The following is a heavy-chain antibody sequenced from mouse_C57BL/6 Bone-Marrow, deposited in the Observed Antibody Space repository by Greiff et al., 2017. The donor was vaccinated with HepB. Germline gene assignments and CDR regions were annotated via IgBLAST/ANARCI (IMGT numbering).Heavy chain of an antibody. J-gene: IGHJ3*01. V-gene: IGHV3-6*01. D-gene: IGHD1-1*01. CDR2: ISYDGSN. Sequence: DVQLQESGPGLVKPSQSLSLTCSVTGYSITSGYYWNWIRQFPGNKLELMGYISYDGSNNYNPSLKNRISITRDTSKNQFFLKLNSVTTEDTATYYCARRNYYGPWFAYWGQGTLVTVSA. CDR1: GYSITSGYY. CDR3: ARRNYYGPWFAY.